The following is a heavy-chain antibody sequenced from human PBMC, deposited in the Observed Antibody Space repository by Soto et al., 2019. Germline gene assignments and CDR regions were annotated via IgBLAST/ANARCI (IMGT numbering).Heavy chain of an antibody. V-gene: IGHV3-7*01. Sequence: GGSLRLSCVASGFTFSSYAMTWVRQAPGKGLEWVASIKEDGSEIYYLHSVRGRFSISRDSAGNALHLTMNYLSAEDTGVYFCARDIGFDYVNWGQGTLVTVSS. J-gene: IGHJ4*02. CDR3: ARDIGFDYVN. D-gene: IGHD3-16*01. CDR2: IKEDGSEI. CDR1: GFTFSSYA.